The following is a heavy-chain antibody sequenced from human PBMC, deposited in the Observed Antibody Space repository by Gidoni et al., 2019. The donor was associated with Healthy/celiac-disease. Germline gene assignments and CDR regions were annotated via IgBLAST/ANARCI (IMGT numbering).Heavy chain of an antibody. D-gene: IGHD6-6*01. CDR1: GGSFSGYL. V-gene: IGHV4-34*01. CDR3: ARRIAARLEGGDYYYYMDV. J-gene: IGHJ6*03. CDR2: INHSGST. Sequence: QVQLQQWGAGLLKPSETLSLTCAVHGGSFSGYLWSWIRQPPGKGLEWIGEINHSGSTNYNPSLKSRVTISVDTSKNQFSLKLSSVTAADTAVYYCARRIAARLEGGDYYYYMDVWGKGTTVTVSS.